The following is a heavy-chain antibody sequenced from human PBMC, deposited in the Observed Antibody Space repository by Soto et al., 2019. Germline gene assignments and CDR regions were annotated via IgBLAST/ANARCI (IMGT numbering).Heavy chain of an antibody. CDR1: GFTFDNYW. D-gene: IGHD2-15*01. V-gene: IGHV3-74*01. Sequence: LVESGGGLVQSGGSLRLPCAASGFTFDNYWMHWVRQVPGKGLLWVSHIQNDASLTTYADSVKGRFIISRDNAKNTMYLQMYGLRVEDTAVYFCVREQRGGFDLWGQGTMFTVSS. J-gene: IGHJ3*01. CDR3: VREQRGGFDL. CDR2: IQNDASLT.